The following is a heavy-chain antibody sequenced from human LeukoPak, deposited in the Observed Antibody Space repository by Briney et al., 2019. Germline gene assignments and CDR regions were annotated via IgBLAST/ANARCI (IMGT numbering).Heavy chain of an antibody. Sequence: GESLKISCKGSGYSFTSYWIGWVRQMSGKGLEWMGIIYPGDSDTRYSPSFQGQVTISADRSISTAYLQWSSLKASDTAMYYCARLRTEYQLLPYFDYWGQGTLVTVSS. CDR1: GYSFTSYW. V-gene: IGHV5-51*01. D-gene: IGHD2-2*01. J-gene: IGHJ4*02. CDR3: ARLRTEYQLLPYFDY. CDR2: IYPGDSDT.